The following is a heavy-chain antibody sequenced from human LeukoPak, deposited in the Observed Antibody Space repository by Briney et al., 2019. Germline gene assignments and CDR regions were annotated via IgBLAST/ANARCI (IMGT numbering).Heavy chain of an antibody. CDR3: ASGQYYDLWSGYYVD. D-gene: IGHD3-3*01. CDR1: GSSISSSY. V-gene: IGHV4-59*12. CDR2: IYYSGIT. Sequence: SETLSLTCTVSGSSISSSYWSWIRQPPGKGLEWIGYIYYSGITNYNPSLKSRVTISLDTSKNQFSLKLSSVTAADTAVYYCASGQYYDLWSGYYVDWGQGTLVTVSA. J-gene: IGHJ4*02.